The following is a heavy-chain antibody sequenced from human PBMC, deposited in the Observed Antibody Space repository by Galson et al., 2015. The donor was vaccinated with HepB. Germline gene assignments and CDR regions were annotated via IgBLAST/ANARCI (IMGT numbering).Heavy chain of an antibody. CDR3: TRHEGDRVPKTLDY. J-gene: IGHJ4*02. V-gene: IGHV3-30*03. Sequence: SLRLSCAASGSTFSSYGMHWVRQAPGKGLEWVAVISYDGSNKYYADSVKGRFTISRDDSKNTAYLQMNSLKTEDTAVYYCTRHEGDRVPKTLDYWGQGTLVTVSS. CDR2: ISYDGSNK. D-gene: IGHD3-10*01. CDR1: GSTFSSYG.